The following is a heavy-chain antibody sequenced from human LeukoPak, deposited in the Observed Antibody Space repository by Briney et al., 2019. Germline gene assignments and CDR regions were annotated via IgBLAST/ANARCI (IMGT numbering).Heavy chain of an antibody. CDR1: GYSLSSGYY. D-gene: IGHD6-19*01. Sequence: SETLSLTCAVSGYSLSSGYYWGWIRQPPGKGLEWIGSIYHSGSTYYNPSLKSRVTISVDTSKNQFSLKLSSVTAADTAVYYCARRGLGSGWLSYDYWGQGTLVTVTS. CDR2: IYHSGST. J-gene: IGHJ4*02. V-gene: IGHV4-38-2*01. CDR3: ARRGLGSGWLSYDY.